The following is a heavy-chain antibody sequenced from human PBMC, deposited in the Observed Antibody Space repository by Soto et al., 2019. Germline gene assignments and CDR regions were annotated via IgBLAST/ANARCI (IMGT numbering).Heavy chain of an antibody. CDR1: GDSINTYT. V-gene: IGHV4-4*08. J-gene: IGHJ4*02. D-gene: IGHD3-22*01. CDR2: IFSSGST. CDR3: AREREYYYDSSGPNDY. Sequence: SETLSLTCTVSGDSINTYTWTWIRQPPGKGLEWIGYIFSSGSTNYNPSLQSRLTMSVDTSKNQFSLKLSSVTAADTAVYYCAREREYYYDSSGPNDYWGQGTLVTVSS.